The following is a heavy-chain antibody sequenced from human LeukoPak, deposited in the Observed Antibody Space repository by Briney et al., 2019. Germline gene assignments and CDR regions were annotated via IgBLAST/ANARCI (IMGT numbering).Heavy chain of an antibody. CDR1: GGSISSYY. CDR3: ATFGGAFGGQFFDY. V-gene: IGHV4-59*01. Sequence: PSETLSLTCTVSGGSISSYYWSWIRQPPGKGLEWIGYIYYSGSTNYNPSLKSRVAISVDTSKNQFSLKLSSVTAADTAVYYCATFGGAFGGQFFDYWGQGTLVTVSS. D-gene: IGHD3-16*01. CDR2: IYYSGST. J-gene: IGHJ4*02.